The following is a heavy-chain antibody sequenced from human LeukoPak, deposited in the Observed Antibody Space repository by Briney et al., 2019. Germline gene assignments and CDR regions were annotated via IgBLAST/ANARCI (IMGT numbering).Heavy chain of an antibody. D-gene: IGHD1-26*01. V-gene: IGHV3-20*04. J-gene: IGHJ4*02. Sequence: GGSLRLSCAASGFMFDDYGMSWVRQGPEKGLEWVSGINWNGGSTGYADSVKGRFTISRDNAKNSLYLQMNSLRAEDTAVYYCARDLRELAFDYWGQGTLVTVSS. CDR2: INWNGGST. CDR3: ARDLRELAFDY. CDR1: GFMFDDYG.